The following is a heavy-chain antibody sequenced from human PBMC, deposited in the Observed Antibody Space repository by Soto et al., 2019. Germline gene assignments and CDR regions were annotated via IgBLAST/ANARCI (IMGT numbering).Heavy chain of an antibody. CDR1: GFTFSSYA. J-gene: IGHJ6*02. V-gene: IGHV3-64*01. CDR3: ARRIPFGYGMDV. D-gene: IGHD2-21*01. CDR2: ITSNGGNT. Sequence: VQLVESGGGLVQPGGSLRLSCAASGFTFSSYAMHWVRQAPGKGLEYVSAITSNGGNTDYASSVKGRFTISRDNSKNTLYLQMGSLSAEDMAVYYCARRIPFGYGMDVWGQGTTVTVSS.